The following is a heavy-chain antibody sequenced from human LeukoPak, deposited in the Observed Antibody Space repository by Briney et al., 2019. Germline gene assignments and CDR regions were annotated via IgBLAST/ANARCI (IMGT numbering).Heavy chain of an antibody. V-gene: IGHV5-51*01. J-gene: IGHJ6*02. CDR2: IYPGDSDT. CDR1: GYSFTNYW. D-gene: IGHD3-10*01. CDR3: ARHITMVRGVLYGMDV. Sequence: GESLKISCKGSGYSFTNYWIGWVRQMPGKGLEWMGIIYPGDSDTRYSPSFQGQVTISADKSISTAYLQWSSLKASDTAMYYCARHITMVRGVLYGMDVWGQGTTVTVSS.